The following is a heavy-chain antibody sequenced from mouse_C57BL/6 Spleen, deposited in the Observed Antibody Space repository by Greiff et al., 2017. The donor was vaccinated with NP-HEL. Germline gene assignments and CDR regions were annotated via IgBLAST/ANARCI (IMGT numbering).Heavy chain of an antibody. J-gene: IGHJ3*01. D-gene: IGHD1-1*01. Sequence: VQLQQSGAELVRPGASVKLSCKASGYTFTDYYINWVKQRPGQGLEWIARIYPGSGNTYYNEKFKGKATLTAEKSSSTAYMQLSSLTSEDSAVYFCAREGSSYGAWFAYWGQGTLVTVSA. CDR1: GYTFTDYY. CDR3: AREGSSYGAWFAY. V-gene: IGHV1-76*01. CDR2: IYPGSGNT.